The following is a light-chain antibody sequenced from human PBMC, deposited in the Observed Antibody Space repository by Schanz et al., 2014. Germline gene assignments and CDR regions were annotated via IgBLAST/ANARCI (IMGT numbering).Light chain of an antibody. V-gene: IGKV3-20*01. J-gene: IGKJ1*01. CDR1: QSVFSDY. CDR2: GAS. Sequence: EIVLTQSPVTLSLSPGESATLSCRASQSVFSDYLAWYQQKPGQAPRLLIHGASTRATGISDRFSGSGSGTDFMLTISRLEPEDFAVYYCQQYGSSPRTFGQGTKVDIK. CDR3: QQYGSSPRT.